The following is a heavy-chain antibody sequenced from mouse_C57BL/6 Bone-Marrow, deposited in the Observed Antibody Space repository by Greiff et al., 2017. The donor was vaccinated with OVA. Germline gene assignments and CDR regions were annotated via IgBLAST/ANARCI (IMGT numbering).Heavy chain of an antibody. CDR2: IHPNSGST. J-gene: IGHJ1*03. Sequence: QVQLKESGAELVKPGASVKLSCKASGYTFTSYWMHWVKQRPGQGLEWIGMIHPNSGSTNYNEKFKSKATLTVDKSSSTAYMQLSSLTSEDSAVYYCARDYYDCYWYFDVWGTGTTVTVSS. CDR3: ARDYYDCYWYFDV. CDR1: GYTFTSYW. D-gene: IGHD2-4*01. V-gene: IGHV1-64*01.